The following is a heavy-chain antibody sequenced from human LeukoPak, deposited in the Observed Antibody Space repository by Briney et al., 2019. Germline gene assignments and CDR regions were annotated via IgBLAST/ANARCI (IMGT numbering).Heavy chain of an antibody. D-gene: IGHD3-10*01. CDR2: ISWNSGSI. CDR1: VFTLDDYA. CDR3: ANGQRYGSYSYYMAV. V-gene: IGHV3-9*01. Sequence: GGSLRLSCAASVFTLDDYAMHWVRQAPGKGLEGVSGISWNSGSIVYADSVKDLFTISRDNAKNSLYLQMNRLGAEDTDLYSCANGQRYGSYSYYMAVWGKGTTVTVSS. J-gene: IGHJ6*03.